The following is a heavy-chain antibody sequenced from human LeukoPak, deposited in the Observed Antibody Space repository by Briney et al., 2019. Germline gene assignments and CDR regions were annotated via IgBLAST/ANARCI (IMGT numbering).Heavy chain of an antibody. CDR1: GYTFTSYG. CDR2: ISAYNGNT. J-gene: IGHJ5*02. D-gene: IGHD6-13*01. V-gene: IGHV1-18*01. CDR3: ARARKDSSSWYEWFDP. Sequence: ASVKVSCKASGYTFTSYGISWVRQAPGQGLEWMGWISAYNGNTNYAQKLQGRVTMTTDTSTSTAYMELRSLRSDDTAVYYCARARKDSSSWYEWFDPWGQGTLVTASS.